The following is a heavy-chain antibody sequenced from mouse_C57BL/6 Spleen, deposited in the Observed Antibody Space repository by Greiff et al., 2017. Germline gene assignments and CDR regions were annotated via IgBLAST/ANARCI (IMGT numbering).Heavy chain of an antibody. V-gene: IGHV1-72*01. D-gene: IGHD1-1*01. Sequence: QVQLQQSGAELVKPGASVKLSCKASGYTFTSYWMHWVKQRPGRGLEWLGRLDPNRGGTKYNEKFKSKATLTVDKPSSTAYMQLSSLTSEDSAVYYCARLITTVVEDVWGTGTTVTVSS. CDR3: ARLITTVVEDV. CDR2: LDPNRGGT. J-gene: IGHJ1*03. CDR1: GYTFTSYW.